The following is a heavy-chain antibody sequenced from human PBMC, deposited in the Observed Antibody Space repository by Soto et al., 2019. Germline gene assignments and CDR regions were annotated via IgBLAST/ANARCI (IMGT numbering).Heavy chain of an antibody. CDR2: ISWNSGSI. CDR3: AKDSTKYSSGLFDY. V-gene: IGHV3-9*01. J-gene: IGHJ4*02. Sequence: EVQLVESGGGLVQPGRSLRLSCAASGFTFDDYAMHWVRQAPGKGLEWVSGISWNSGSICYADSVKGRFTISRDNAKNSLYLQMNSLRAEDTALYYCAKDSTKYSSGLFDYWGQGTLVTVSS. D-gene: IGHD6-19*01. CDR1: GFTFDDYA.